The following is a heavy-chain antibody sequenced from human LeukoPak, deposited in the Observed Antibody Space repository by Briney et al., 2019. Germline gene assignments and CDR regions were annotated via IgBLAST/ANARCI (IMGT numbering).Heavy chain of an antibody. CDR1: GGSFSGYY. Sequence: SETLSLTCAVYGGSFSGYYWSWIRQPPGKGLEWIGEINHSGSTNYNPSLKSRVTISVDKSRNQFSLKLNSVTAADTAVYYCAKSNGYGLIDIWGQGTMVTVSS. CDR2: INHSGST. J-gene: IGHJ3*02. V-gene: IGHV4-34*01. D-gene: IGHD3-22*01. CDR3: AKSNGYGLIDI.